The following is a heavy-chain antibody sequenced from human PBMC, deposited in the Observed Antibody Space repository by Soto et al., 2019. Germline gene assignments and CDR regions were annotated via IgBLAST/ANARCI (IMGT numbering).Heavy chain of an antibody. CDR1: GGSFSGYF. V-gene: IGHV4-34*01. D-gene: IGHD3-3*01. CDR2: INDSGSA. Sequence: PSETLSLTCAVSGGSFSGYFWSWIRQSPGKGLAWIGEINDSGSAKYTPSLKSRVTISLDTSKNQFSLTLRPVTAADTAVYYCARARVAYFFDYWGHGTLVTVSS. CDR3: ARARVAYFFDY. J-gene: IGHJ4*01.